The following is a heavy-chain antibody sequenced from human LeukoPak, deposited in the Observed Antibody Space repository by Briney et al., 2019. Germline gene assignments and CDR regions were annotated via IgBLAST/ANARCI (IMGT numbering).Heavy chain of an antibody. V-gene: IGHV3-23*01. CDR1: GLTLRSDA. CDR2: VSGGGGIT. CDR3: ARVLVDEDLLDILSYVDEALIDY. D-gene: IGHD1-26*01. J-gene: IGHJ4*02. Sequence: GGSLRLSCAAYGLTLRSDAIGSVRLAGGRGVELDSSVSGGGGITSYADYVKGQFSRSRDTAENTLYLQMNSLRAEDSAVYYCARVLVDEDLLDILSYVDEALIDYWGQGTLVTVSS.